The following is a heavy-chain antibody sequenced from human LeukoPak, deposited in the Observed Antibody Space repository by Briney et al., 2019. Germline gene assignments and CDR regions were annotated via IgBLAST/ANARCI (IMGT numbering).Heavy chain of an antibody. J-gene: IGHJ4*02. CDR3: ARENGLRYFDFAFDY. Sequence: GGSLRLSCAASGFTFSSYGMHWVRQAPGKGLEWVAFIRYDGSNKYYADSVKGRFTISRDNSKNTLYLQMNSLRAEDTAVYYCARENGLRYFDFAFDYWGQGTLVTVSS. CDR1: GFTFSSYG. D-gene: IGHD3-9*01. CDR2: IRYDGSNK. V-gene: IGHV3-30*02.